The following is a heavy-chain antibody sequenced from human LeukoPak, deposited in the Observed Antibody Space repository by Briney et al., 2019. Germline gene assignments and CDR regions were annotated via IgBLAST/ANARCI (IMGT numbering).Heavy chain of an antibody. CDR1: GFTFSSYA. Sequence: GGSLRLSCAASGFTFSSYAMSWVRQAPGKGLEWVSFISGSGDSTYYVGSVKGRFTISRDNSKNTLYLQMNSLRAEDTAVYYCAKANYGSGSYYYYYYMDVWGKGTTVTISS. CDR2: ISGSGDST. CDR3: AKANYGSGSYYYYYYMDV. V-gene: IGHV3-23*01. D-gene: IGHD3-10*01. J-gene: IGHJ6*03.